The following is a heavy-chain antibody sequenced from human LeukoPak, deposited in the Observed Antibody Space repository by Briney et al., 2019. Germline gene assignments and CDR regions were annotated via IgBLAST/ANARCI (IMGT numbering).Heavy chain of an antibody. CDR1: GVSISSYY. CDR2: IYTSGST. V-gene: IGHV4-4*07. Sequence: PSETLSLTCSVSGVSISSYYWIWIRQPVGKGLEWIGRIYTSGSTNYNPSLKSRVTMSVDTSKNQFSMKLSSVTAADTAVYYCATTDDYGDYGYGMDVWGQGTTVTVSS. CDR3: ATTDDYGDYGYGMDV. D-gene: IGHD4-17*01. J-gene: IGHJ6*02.